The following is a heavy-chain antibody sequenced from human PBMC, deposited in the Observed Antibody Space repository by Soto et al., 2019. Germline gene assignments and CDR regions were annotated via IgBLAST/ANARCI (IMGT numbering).Heavy chain of an antibody. CDR2: INPNSGGT. D-gene: IGHD3-3*01. CDR3: ARMGFWSGYYILGGYYYGMDV. V-gene: IGHV1-2*02. J-gene: IGHJ6*02. CDR1: GYTFTGYY. Sequence: GASVKVSCKASGYTFTGYYMHWVRQAPGQGLEWMGWINPNSGGTNYAQKFQGRVTMTRDTSISTAYMELSRLRSDDTAVYYCARMGFWSGYYILGGYYYGMDVWGQGTTVTVSS.